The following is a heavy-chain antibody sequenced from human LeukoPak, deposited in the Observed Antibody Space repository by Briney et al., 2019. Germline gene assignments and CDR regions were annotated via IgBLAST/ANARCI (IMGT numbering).Heavy chain of an antibody. CDR2: ISSSSSTR. Sequence: GGSLRLSCAASGFTFSSYSMNWARQAPGKGPECVSYISSSSSTRYYADSVKGRFTISRDNAKNSLYLQMNSLRDEDTAVYYCAREYSSSSGKCMDVWGQGTTVTVSS. J-gene: IGHJ6*02. CDR1: GFTFSSYS. CDR3: AREYSSSSGKCMDV. V-gene: IGHV3-48*02. D-gene: IGHD6-6*01.